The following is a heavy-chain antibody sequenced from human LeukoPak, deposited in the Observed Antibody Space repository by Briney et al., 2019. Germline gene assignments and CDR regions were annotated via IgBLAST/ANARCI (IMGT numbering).Heavy chain of an antibody. CDR2: INPNSGDT. CDR3: AREEQYNNFFDY. CDR1: GYTLTDYY. V-gene: IGHV1-2*02. D-gene: IGHD1/OR15-1a*01. J-gene: IGHJ4*02. Sequence: GASVKVSCKASGYTLTDYYIHWVRQAPGQGLEWMGWINPNSGDTTYAQKFQGRVTMTRGTSISSAYMDLSRLNSDDTAVYFCAREEQYNNFFDYWGQGTLVTVPS.